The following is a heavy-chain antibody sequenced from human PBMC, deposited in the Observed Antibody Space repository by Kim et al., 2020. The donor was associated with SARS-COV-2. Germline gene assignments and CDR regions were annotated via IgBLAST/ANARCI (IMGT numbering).Heavy chain of an antibody. Sequence: SETLSLTCTVSGGSISNYYWSWIRQPPGKGLEWIGYIYYSGSTNYNPSLKSRVTISVDTSKNQFSLKLSSVTAADTAVYYCARLSRVHNWFDPWGQGTLVTVSS. CDR1: GGSISNYY. CDR2: IYYSGST. D-gene: IGHD1-1*01. V-gene: IGHV4-59*01. J-gene: IGHJ5*02. CDR3: ARLSRVHNWFDP.